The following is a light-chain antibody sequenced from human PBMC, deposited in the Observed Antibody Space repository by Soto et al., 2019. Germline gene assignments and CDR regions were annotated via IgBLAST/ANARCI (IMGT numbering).Light chain of an antibody. CDR1: SSDVGCYNY. CDR2: DVS. V-gene: IGLV2-14*01. Sequence: QSALTQPASVSGSPGQSITISCTGTSSDVGCYNYVSWYQQHPCKAPKLMIYDVSKRPSGVSNRFSGSKSGNTVSLSMSALQTMDDGAYYGCSFSSSRTNVVFGAGTKLTVL. J-gene: IGLJ2*01. CDR3: CSFSSSRTNVV.